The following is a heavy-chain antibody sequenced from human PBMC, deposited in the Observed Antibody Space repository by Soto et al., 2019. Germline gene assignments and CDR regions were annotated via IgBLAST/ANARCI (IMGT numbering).Heavy chain of an antibody. CDR1: GFTFSSYG. V-gene: IGHV3-30*18. Sequence: GGSLRLSCTSSGFTFSSYGMHWVRQAPGKGLEWVAVISYDGNNKYYADSVKGRFTISRDNSKNTLYLQMNSLRAEDTAVYYCAKDSSGYHFDYWGKGTLVTVSS. CDR3: AKDSSGYHFDY. D-gene: IGHD3-22*01. J-gene: IGHJ4*02. CDR2: ISYDGNNK.